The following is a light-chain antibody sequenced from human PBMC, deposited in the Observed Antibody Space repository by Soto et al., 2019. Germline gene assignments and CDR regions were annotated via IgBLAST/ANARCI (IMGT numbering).Light chain of an antibody. CDR2: KAS. J-gene: IGKJ1*01. CDR3: QQYNSYQT. Sequence: DIQMTQSPSTLSASVGDRVTITCRACQSISSWLAWYQQKPGKAPKLLIYKASTLESGVPSRFSGSGSGTEFTLTISSLQPDDFATYYCQQYNSYQTFGQGTKVDIK. CDR1: QSISSW. V-gene: IGKV1-5*03.